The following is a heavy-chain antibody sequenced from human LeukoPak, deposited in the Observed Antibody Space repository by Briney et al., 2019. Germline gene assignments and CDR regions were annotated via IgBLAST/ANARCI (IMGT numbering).Heavy chain of an antibody. J-gene: IGHJ3*02. D-gene: IGHD4-17*01. CDR1: GDSFSSHY. Sequence: SETLSLTCAVSGDSFSSHYWTWIRQSPGTELEWIGYISHIGRTNYNPSLKSRVTISIDTSKNQFSLKLRSATAADTAVYYCARDLVTVTKGFDIWGQGTMVSVPS. CDR3: ARDLVTVTKGFDI. V-gene: IGHV4-59*11. CDR2: ISHIGRT.